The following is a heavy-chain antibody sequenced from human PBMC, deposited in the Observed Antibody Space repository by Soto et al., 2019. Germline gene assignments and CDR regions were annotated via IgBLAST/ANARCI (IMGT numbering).Heavy chain of an antibody. CDR2: ISGGGSGA. Sequence: EVQLLESGGGLVQPGGSLRLSCAASGFTFSDHAMTWVRQAPGKGLEWVSGISGGGSGAYYADSVKGRFTISRDNSKNTLFLQMDSLRADDTAVYYCAKDLWWYVNWGQGTLVTVSS. J-gene: IGHJ4*02. V-gene: IGHV3-23*01. CDR3: AKDLWWYVN. D-gene: IGHD2-15*01. CDR1: GFTFSDHA.